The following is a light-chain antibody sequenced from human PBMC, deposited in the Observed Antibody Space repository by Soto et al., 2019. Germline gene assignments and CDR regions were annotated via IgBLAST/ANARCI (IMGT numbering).Light chain of an antibody. CDR1: SSDVGAYNY. J-gene: IGLJ1*01. CDR2: EVS. V-gene: IGLV2-14*01. CDR3: SSYTSSSTLV. Sequence: QSAPTQPASVSGSPGQSVAISCTGTSSDVGAYNYISWYQQHPGKAPKLLLSEVSNRPSGVSDRFSGSKSGNTASLTISGLQAEDEADYYCSSYTSSSTLVFGTGTKVTVL.